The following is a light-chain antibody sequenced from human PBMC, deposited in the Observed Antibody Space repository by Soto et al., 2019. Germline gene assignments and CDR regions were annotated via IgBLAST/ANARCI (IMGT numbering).Light chain of an antibody. J-gene: IGKJ3*01. CDR3: QQYNNYAFT. CDR2: NPY. Sequence: DIQMTQSPSTLSASVGDRDNITCRASQSISSWLAWYQKKAGEAPELLMYNPYNLDSGVPSRFSGSGVGTEFTLTISSLQPEDFAIYYCQQYNNYAFTFARGTKVDFK. CDR1: QSISSW. V-gene: IGKV1-5*03.